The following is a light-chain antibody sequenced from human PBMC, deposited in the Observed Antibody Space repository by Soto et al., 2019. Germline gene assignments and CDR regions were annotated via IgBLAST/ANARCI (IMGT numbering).Light chain of an antibody. V-gene: IGKV4-1*01. Sequence: DIVMTQSPDSLAVSLGERATINCKSSQSVLYRSNNKNYLSWYQQKPGQPPKLLIYWASTRESGVPDRFSGSGSGTDFTLTISSLQAEDVAVYYCQHYYSNPFTFGPGTKVDIK. CDR1: QSVLYRSNNKNY. CDR3: QHYYSNPFT. CDR2: WAS. J-gene: IGKJ3*01.